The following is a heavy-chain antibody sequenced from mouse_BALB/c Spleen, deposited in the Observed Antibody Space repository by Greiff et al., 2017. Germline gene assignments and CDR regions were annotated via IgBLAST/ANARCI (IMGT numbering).Heavy chain of an antibody. D-gene: IGHD2-3*01. CDR2: IDPANGNT. Sequence: VQLQPSGAELVKPGASVKLSCTASGFNIKDTYMHWVKQRPEQGLEWIGRIDPANGNTKYDPKFQGKATITADTSSNTAYLQLSSLTSEDTAVYYCVSDGYYAMDYWGQGTSVTVSS. CDR3: VSDGYYAMDY. V-gene: IGHV14-3*02. J-gene: IGHJ4*01. CDR1: GFNIKDTY.